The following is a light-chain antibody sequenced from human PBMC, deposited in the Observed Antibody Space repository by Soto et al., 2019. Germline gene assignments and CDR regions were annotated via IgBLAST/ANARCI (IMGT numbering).Light chain of an antibody. CDR2: GAS. CDR1: QSVSSSY. V-gene: IGKV3-20*01. J-gene: IGKJ4*01. Sequence: EIVLTQSPGTLSLSPGERATLSCRASQSVSSSYLAWYQQKPGQAPRLLIYGASSRAAGIPDRFSGSGSVTDFTLTISRLEPEDFAVYFCQQYFSSPLAFGGGTKVDIK. CDR3: QQYFSSPLA.